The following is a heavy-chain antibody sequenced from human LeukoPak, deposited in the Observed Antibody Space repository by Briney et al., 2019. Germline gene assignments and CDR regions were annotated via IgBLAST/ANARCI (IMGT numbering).Heavy chain of an antibody. D-gene: IGHD6-13*01. CDR3: AREYSSSWHPYSYYYGMDV. V-gene: IGHV4-34*01. CDR2: INHSGST. Sequence: SETLSLTCAVYGGSFSGYYWSWIRQPPGKGLEWIGEINHSGSTNYKPSLKSRVTISVDTSKNQFPLKLSPVTAADTAVYYCAREYSSSWHPYSYYYGMDVWGKGTTVTVSS. CDR1: GGSFSGYY. J-gene: IGHJ6*04.